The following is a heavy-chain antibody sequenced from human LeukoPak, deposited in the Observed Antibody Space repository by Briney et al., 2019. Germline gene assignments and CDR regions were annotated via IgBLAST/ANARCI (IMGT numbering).Heavy chain of an antibody. CDR3: ARGPPGDFWTYDYYYYGMDV. CDR1: GFPFSDYA. Sequence: GGSLRLSCAASGFPFSDYAMHWVRQDPGKGLEWVAVIWYDGSDKYYGESLKGRFTISRDNSKNTLYLQMNSLRAEDSAVYYCARGPPGDFWTYDYYYYGMDVWGQGTTVTVSS. V-gene: IGHV3-33*01. J-gene: IGHJ6*02. CDR2: IWYDGSDK. D-gene: IGHD3/OR15-3a*01.